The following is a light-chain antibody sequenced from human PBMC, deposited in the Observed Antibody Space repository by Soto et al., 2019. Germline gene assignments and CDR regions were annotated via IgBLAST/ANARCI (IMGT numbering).Light chain of an antibody. J-gene: IGLJ2*01. CDR1: SSNIGAGYD. Sequence: QSVLTQPPSESGAPGQRVTISCTGSSSNIGAGYDVHWYQQLPGTAPKLLIYGNSNRPSGVPDRFSGSKSGTSASLAITGLQAEDEADYYCQSYDSSLSGLVVFGGGTKLTVL. V-gene: IGLV1-40*01. CDR3: QSYDSSLSGLVV. CDR2: GNS.